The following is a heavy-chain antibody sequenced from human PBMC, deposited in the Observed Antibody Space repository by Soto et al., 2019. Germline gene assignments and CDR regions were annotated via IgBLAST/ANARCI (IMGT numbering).Heavy chain of an antibody. CDR1: GYTFTSYA. CDR2: INAGNGNT. D-gene: IGHD5-18*01. V-gene: IGHV1-3*01. J-gene: IGHJ6*02. Sequence: GASVKVSCKASGYTFTSYAMHWVRQAPGQRLEWMGWINAGNGNTKYSQKFQGRVTITRDTSASTAYMELSSLRSEDTAVYYCTRTTLNRQLGFPYYYSVLDVWAQGTTVTVSS. CDR3: TRTTLNRQLGFPYYYSVLDV.